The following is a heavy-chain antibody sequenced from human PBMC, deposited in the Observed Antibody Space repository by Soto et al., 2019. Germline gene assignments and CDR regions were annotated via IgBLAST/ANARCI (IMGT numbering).Heavy chain of an antibody. CDR2: IYVSGST. Sequence: PPESLSLACTVSGGSVSSRSAYWGWIRQPPGKGLEWIGSIYVSGSTYYNPSLKSRVTISVDTSKNQFSLKLSPVTAADTAVYYCASAGTHYYYGMDVWGQGTTVTVSS. J-gene: IGHJ6*02. CDR1: GGSVSSRSAY. V-gene: IGHV4-39*01. D-gene: IGHD1-7*01. CDR3: ASAGTHYYYGMDV.